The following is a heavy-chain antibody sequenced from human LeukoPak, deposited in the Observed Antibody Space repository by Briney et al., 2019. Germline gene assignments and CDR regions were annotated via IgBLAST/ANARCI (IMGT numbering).Heavy chain of an antibody. CDR2: IIPIFGTA. V-gene: IGHV1-69*05. D-gene: IGHD6-6*01. CDR3: ARDHGYSISGAYYYYMDV. CDR1: GGTFSSYA. Sequence: ASVKVSCKASGGTFSSYAISWVRQAPGQGLEWMGGIIPIFGTANYAQKFQGRVTITTDESTSTAYMELSSLRSEDTAVYYCARDHGYSISGAYYYYMDVWGKGTTVTVSS. J-gene: IGHJ6*03.